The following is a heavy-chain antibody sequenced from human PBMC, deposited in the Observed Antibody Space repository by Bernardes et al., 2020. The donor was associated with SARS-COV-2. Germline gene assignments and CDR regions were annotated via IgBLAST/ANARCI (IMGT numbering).Heavy chain of an antibody. CDR2: INPNSGGT. D-gene: IGHD5-18*01. CDR3: ARAQLWGYDAFDI. Sequence: SVKVSCKASGYTFTGSYMHWVRQAPGQGLEWMGWINPNSGGTNYAQKFQGWVTMTRDTSISTAYMELSRLRSDDTAVYYCARAQLWGYDAFDIWGQGTMVTVSS. CDR1: GYTFTGSY. J-gene: IGHJ3*02. V-gene: IGHV1-2*04.